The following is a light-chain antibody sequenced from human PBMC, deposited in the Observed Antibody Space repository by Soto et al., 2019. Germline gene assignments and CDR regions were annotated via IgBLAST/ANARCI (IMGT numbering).Light chain of an antibody. V-gene: IGKV1-39*01. CDR1: QSISNY. Sequence: DIQMAQSPSSLSASVGDRVTITCRASQSISNYLNWYQQKPGKAPKFLIYAASSLQSGVPSRFGGSGSGTEFTLTITSLQPEDFATYYCQQSYSMPVTFGGGTNVEI. CDR2: AAS. CDR3: QQSYSMPVT. J-gene: IGKJ4*01.